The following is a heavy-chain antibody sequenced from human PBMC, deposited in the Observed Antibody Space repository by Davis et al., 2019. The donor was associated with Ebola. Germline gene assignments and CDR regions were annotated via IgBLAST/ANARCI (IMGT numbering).Heavy chain of an antibody. J-gene: IGHJ6*02. V-gene: IGHV1-18*01. D-gene: IGHD3-3*01. CDR2: ISAYNGNT. Sequence: ASVKVSCKASGYTFTSYGISWVRQAPGQGLEWMGWISAYNGNTNYAQKLQGRVTMTTDTSTSTAYMELRSLRSDDTAVYYCARDSGRYDFWSGYRQAHYGMDVWGQGTTVTVSS. CDR1: GYTFTSYG. CDR3: ARDSGRYDFWSGYRQAHYGMDV.